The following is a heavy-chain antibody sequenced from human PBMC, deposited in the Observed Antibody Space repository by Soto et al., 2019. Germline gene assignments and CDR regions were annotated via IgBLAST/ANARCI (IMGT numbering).Heavy chain of an antibody. V-gene: IGHV3-30*18. Sequence: GGSLRLSCAASGFTFSSYGRHWVRQAPGKGLECVAVISYDGSNKYYADSVKGRFTISRDNSKNTLYLQMNSLRAEDTAVYYCAKDAAGIAAAGPHYYYYYGMDVWGQGTKVTVT. CDR3: AKDAAGIAAAGPHYYYYYGMDV. CDR2: ISYDGSNK. CDR1: GFTFSSYG. J-gene: IGHJ6*02. D-gene: IGHD6-13*01.